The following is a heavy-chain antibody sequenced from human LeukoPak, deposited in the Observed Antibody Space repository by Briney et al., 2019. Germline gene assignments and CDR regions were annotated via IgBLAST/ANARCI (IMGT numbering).Heavy chain of an antibody. CDR1: GGSISSSSYY. V-gene: IGHV4-39*07. CDR2: IYTSGST. J-gene: IGHJ3*02. CDR3: ARDSAGVEMATISGAFDI. D-gene: IGHD5-24*01. Sequence: SETLSLTCTVSGGSISSSSYYWGWIRQPPGKGLEWIGRIYTSGSTNYNPSLKSRVTMSVDTSKNQFSLKLSSVTAADTAVYYCARDSAGVEMATISGAFDIWGQGTMVTVSS.